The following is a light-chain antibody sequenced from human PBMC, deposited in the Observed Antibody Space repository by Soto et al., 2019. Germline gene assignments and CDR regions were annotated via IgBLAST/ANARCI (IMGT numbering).Light chain of an antibody. CDR1: QGISNF. J-gene: IGKJ5*01. CDR3: QKYSSVIT. CDR2: AAS. V-gene: IGKV1-27*01. Sequence: DIQMTQSPSSLSASVGDRVTITCRASQGISNFLAWYQQKPGKVPKLLISAASTLQSGVPSRCSGSGSGTDFTLTITILQPEYVATYYCQKYSSVITFGQGTRLEIK.